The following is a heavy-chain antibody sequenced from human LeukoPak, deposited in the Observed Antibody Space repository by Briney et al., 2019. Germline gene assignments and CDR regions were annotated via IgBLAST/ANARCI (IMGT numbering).Heavy chain of an antibody. D-gene: IGHD3-9*01. CDR2: IYYSGST. Sequence: SETLSLTCTVSGGSISSYYWSWIRQPPGKGLEWIGYIYYSGSTNYNPSLKSRVTISGDTSKNQFSLKLSSVTAADTAVYYCARHVRYYDILTGPTSYYFDYWGQGTLVTVSS. V-gene: IGHV4-59*08. CDR3: ARHVRYYDILTGPTSYYFDY. J-gene: IGHJ4*02. CDR1: GGSISSYY.